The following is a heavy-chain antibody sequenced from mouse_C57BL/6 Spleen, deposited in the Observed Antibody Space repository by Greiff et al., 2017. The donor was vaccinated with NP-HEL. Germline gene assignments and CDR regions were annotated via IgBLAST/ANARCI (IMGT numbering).Heavy chain of an antibody. D-gene: IGHD1-1*01. V-gene: IGHV1-78*01. CDR2: IYPRDGST. J-gene: IGHJ3*01. CDR1: GYTFTDHT. CDR3: ARPYGSSYGGWFAY. Sequence: VQLQESDAELVKPGASVKISCKVSGYTFTDHTIHWMKQRPEQGLEWIGYIYPRDGSTKYNEKFKGKATLTADKSSSTAYMQLNSLTSEDAAVYFCARPYGSSYGGWFAYWGQGTLVTVSA.